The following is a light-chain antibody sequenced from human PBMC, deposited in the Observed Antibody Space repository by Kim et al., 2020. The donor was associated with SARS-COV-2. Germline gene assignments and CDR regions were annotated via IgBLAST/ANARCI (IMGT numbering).Light chain of an antibody. J-gene: IGLJ2*01. CDR2: DIS. CDR3: SSYTISSTVI. Sequence: GQSITISCTGTSSDVGAYNYVSWYQQHPGKAPKLMIYDISKRPSGVSNRFSGSKSGNTASLTISGLQAEDEADYYCSSYTISSTVIFGGGTQLTVL. V-gene: IGLV2-14*03. CDR1: SSDVGAYNY.